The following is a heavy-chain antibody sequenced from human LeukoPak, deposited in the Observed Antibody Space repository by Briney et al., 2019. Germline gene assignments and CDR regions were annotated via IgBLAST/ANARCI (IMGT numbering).Heavy chain of an antibody. V-gene: IGHV3-23*01. CDR1: GFTFSYYS. D-gene: IGHD3-22*01. Sequence: GGSLRLSCAAAGFTFSYYSMSWVRQAPGKGLEWVSGITGSAGSTHYADSVKGRFTISRDNTKNTLYLQMNSLRAEDTAIYYCAKSSYYDSSGYYREYYFDYWGQGTLVTVSS. J-gene: IGHJ4*02. CDR2: ITGSAGST. CDR3: AKSSYYDSSGYYREYYFDY.